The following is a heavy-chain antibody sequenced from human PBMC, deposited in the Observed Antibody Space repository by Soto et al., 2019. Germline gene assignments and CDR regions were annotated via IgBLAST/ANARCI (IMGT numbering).Heavy chain of an antibody. D-gene: IGHD5-12*01. CDR2: IYHSGST. Sequence: SETLSLTCAVSSGSISSSNWWSWVRQPPGKGLEWIGEIYHSGSTNYNPSLKSRVTISVDKSKNQFSLKLSSVTAADTAVYYCARLVHMGTHRDYSGYDYNWFDPWGQGTLVTVFS. V-gene: IGHV4-4*02. CDR1: SGSISSSNW. CDR3: ARLVHMGTHRDYSGYDYNWFDP. J-gene: IGHJ5*02.